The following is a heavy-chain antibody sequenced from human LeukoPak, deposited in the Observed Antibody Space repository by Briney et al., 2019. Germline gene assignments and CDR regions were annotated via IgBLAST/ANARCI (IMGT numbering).Heavy chain of an antibody. Sequence: PGGSLRLSCAASGFTFNKSWMSWVRQAPGKGLEWVVNIKEDGTEIYYMDSVKGRFTISRDNAKNSLYLQMNSLRAEDTAVYYCARAIGVGGCSSASCYYFDYWGQGTLVTVSS. J-gene: IGHJ4*02. CDR3: ARAIGVGGCSSASCYYFDY. CDR2: IKEDGTEI. V-gene: IGHV3-7*01. D-gene: IGHD2-2*01. CDR1: GFTFNKSW.